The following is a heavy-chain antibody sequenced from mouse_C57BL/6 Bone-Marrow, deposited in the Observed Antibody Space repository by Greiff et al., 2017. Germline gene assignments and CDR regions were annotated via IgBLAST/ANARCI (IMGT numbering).Heavy chain of an antibody. Sequence: QVQLQQPGAELVMPGASVKLSCKASGYTFTSYWMHWVKQRPGQGLEWIGEIDPSDSYTNYTQKFKGKSTLTVDKSSSTAYMQLRSLTSEDSAVYYCARDYYGSSFWFAYWGQGTLVTVSA. CDR1: GYTFTSYW. CDR2: IDPSDSYT. D-gene: IGHD1-1*01. J-gene: IGHJ3*01. CDR3: ARDYYGSSFWFAY. V-gene: IGHV1-69*01.